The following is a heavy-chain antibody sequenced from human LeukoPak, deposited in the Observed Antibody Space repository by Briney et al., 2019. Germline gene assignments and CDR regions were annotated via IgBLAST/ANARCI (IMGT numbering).Heavy chain of an antibody. CDR2: IYSGGST. D-gene: IGHD3-22*01. Sequence: GGSLRPSCAASGFTVSSNYMSWVRQAPGKGLEWVSVIYSGGSTYYADSVKGRFTISRDNSKNTLYLQMNSLRAEDTAVYYCAREWGYDSSGYYYGYFDYWGQGTLVTVSS. V-gene: IGHV3-66*01. CDR3: AREWGYDSSGYYYGYFDY. CDR1: GFTVSSNY. J-gene: IGHJ4*02.